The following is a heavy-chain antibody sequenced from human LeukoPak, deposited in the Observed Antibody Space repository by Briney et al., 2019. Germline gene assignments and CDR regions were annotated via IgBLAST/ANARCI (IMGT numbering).Heavy chain of an antibody. CDR1: GFTFSSYG. CDR2: IWYDGSNK. J-gene: IGHJ3*02. D-gene: IGHD3-22*01. Sequence: GGSLRLSCAASGFTFSSYGMHWVRQAPGKGLEWVAVIWYDGSNKYYADSMKGRFTISRDNSKNTLYLQMNSLRAEDTAVYYCARVYYDSSAFDIWGQGTMVTVSS. V-gene: IGHV3-33*01. CDR3: ARVYYDSSAFDI.